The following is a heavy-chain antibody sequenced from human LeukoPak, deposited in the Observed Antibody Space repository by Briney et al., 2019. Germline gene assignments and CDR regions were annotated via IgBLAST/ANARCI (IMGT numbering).Heavy chain of an antibody. D-gene: IGHD6-25*01. CDR2: IYYSGST. CDR1: GGSISSYY. CDR3: ARSPRVEQRSFDY. Sequence: SETLSLTCTVSGGSISSYYWSWIRQPPGKGLEWIGYIYYSGSTNYNPSLKSRVTISVDTSKNQFSLKLSSVTAADTAVYYCARSPRVEQRSFDYWGQGTLVTVSS. V-gene: IGHV4-59*08. J-gene: IGHJ4*02.